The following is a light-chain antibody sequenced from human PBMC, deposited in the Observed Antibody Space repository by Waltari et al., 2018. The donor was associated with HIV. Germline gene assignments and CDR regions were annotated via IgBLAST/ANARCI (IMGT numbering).Light chain of an antibody. V-gene: IGLV1-47*01. Sequence: QSVLTQPPSASGTPGQRVTISSSGSSSTLGSNSVCWYQQFPGTAPKVLIYRNDQRPSGVPDRFSAARSGTSASLVISGLRSEDEADYYCAAYDDNLPGWMFGGGTKLTAL. CDR1: SSTLGSNS. J-gene: IGLJ3*02. CDR3: AAYDDNLPGWM. CDR2: RND.